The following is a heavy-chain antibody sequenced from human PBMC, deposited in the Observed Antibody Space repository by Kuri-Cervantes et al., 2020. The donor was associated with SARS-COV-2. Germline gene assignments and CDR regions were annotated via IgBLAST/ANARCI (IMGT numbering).Heavy chain of an antibody. CDR3: VRDGDHWNFDY. D-gene: IGHD1-1*01. CDR1: GFTFSGHW. V-gene: IGHV3-74*01. CDR2: INPDGSYT. Sequence: GSLRLSCAASGFTFSGHWIHWVRQAPGKGLVWVSRINPDGSYTNNADSVKGRFTLSRDSAKNMLFLQINSLRAEDTAVYYCVRDGDHWNFDYWGQGTLVTVSS. J-gene: IGHJ4*02.